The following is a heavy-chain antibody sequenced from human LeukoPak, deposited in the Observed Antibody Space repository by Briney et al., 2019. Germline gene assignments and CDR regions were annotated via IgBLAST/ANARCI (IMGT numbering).Heavy chain of an antibody. D-gene: IGHD3-16*02. CDR1: GGPISSYY. CDR2: IYYSGST. V-gene: IGHV4-59*01. J-gene: IGHJ4*02. Sequence: SETLSLTCTVSGGPISSYYWSWIRQPPGKGLEWIGYIYYSGSTNYNPSLKSRVTISVDTSKNQFSLKLSSVTAADTAVYYCARVDYDYVWGSYRSNGRFDYWGQGTLVTVSS. CDR3: ARVDYDYVWGSYRSNGRFDY.